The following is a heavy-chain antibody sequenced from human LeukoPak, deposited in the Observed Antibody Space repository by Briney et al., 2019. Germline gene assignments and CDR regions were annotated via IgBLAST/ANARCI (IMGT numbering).Heavy chain of an antibody. CDR1: GYTFTDYY. D-gene: IGHD2-21*01. J-gene: IGHJ3*02. CDR3: AIEVVVIATDAFDI. CDR2: VDPEDGET. V-gene: IGHV1-69-2*01. Sequence: ASVKISCKVSGYTFTDYYMHWVQQAPGKGLEWMGLVDPEDGETIYAEKFQGRVTITADTSTDTAYMELSRLRSDDTAVYYCAIEVVVIATDAFDIWGQGTMVTVSS.